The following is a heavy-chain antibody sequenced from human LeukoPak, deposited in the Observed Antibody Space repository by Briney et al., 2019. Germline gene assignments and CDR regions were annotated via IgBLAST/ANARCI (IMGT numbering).Heavy chain of an antibody. D-gene: IGHD3-3*01. J-gene: IGHJ6*02. CDR1: GGSFSGYY. Sequence: SETLSLTCAVYGGSFSGYYWSWIRQPPGKGLEWIGEINHSGSTNYNPSLKSRVTISVDTSKNQFSLKLSSVTAADTAVYYCARGASLLEWLFTGYGMDVWSQGTRVTVSS. CDR3: ARGASLLEWLFTGYGMDV. CDR2: INHSGST. V-gene: IGHV4-34*01.